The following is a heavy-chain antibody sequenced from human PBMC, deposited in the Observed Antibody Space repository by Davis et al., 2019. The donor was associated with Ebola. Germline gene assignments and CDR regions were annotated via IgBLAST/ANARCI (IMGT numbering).Heavy chain of an antibody. CDR3: ARGEALRWVIGVDYYMDV. CDR1: GGSFSGYY. J-gene: IGHJ6*03. CDR2: INHSGST. V-gene: IGHV4-34*01. D-gene: IGHD4-23*01. Sequence: SETLSLTCAVYGGSFSGYYWSWIRQSPGKGLEWIGEINHSGSTNYNPSLKSRVTISVDTSKNQFSLKLSSVTAADTAVYYCARGEALRWVIGVDYYMDVWGKGTTVTVSS.